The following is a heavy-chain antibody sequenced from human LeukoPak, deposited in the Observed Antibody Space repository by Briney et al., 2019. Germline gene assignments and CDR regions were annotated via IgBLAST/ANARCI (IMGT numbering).Heavy chain of an antibody. V-gene: IGHV4-59*01. J-gene: IGHJ5*02. CDR3: AIHVLGSTTRLGP. D-gene: IGHD2/OR15-2a*01. Sequence: SETLSLTCTVSGGSINNYYWSWIRQPPGKGLEWIGYIYYNGSTNYNSSFKSRVTISVDTSKNQFSLRLSSETAADTAVYYCAIHVLGSTTRLGPWGQGTLVTVSS. CDR1: GGSINNYY. CDR2: IYYNGST.